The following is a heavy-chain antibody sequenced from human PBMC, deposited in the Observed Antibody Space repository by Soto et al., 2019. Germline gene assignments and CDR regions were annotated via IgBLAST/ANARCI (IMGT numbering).Heavy chain of an antibody. CDR3: ASDPEVGLSARWFDP. V-gene: IGHV4-61*01. Sequence: QVHLQESGPGLLKPSETLTLTCTVSGGSLNNGNYYWSWLRQPPGKALEWIGHIYYSGSTSYNPSLKSRSIMSINMSKSQISLRLTSVTAADTAVYFCASDPEVGLSARWFDPWGQGALITVAS. J-gene: IGHJ5*02. CDR1: GGSLNNGNYY. CDR2: IYYSGST. D-gene: IGHD2-8*01.